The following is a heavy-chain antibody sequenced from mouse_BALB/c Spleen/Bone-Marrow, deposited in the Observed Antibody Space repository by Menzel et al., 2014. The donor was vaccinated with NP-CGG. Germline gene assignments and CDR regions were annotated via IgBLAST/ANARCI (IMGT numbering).Heavy chain of an antibody. J-gene: IGHJ2*01. CDR3: TRSIMITYFDY. CDR1: GYTFTSYY. V-gene: IGHV1S81*02. Sequence: QVPLQQSGAELVKPGASVKLSCKASGYTFTSYYMYWVKQRPGQGLEWIGEINPSNGGTNFNEKCKSKATLTVDKSSSTAYMQLSSLTSEDSAVYYCTRSIMITYFDYWGQGTTRT. D-gene: IGHD2-4*01. CDR2: INPSNGGT.